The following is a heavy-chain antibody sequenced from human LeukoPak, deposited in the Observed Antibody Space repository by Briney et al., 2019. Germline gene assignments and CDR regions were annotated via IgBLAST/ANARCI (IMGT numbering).Heavy chain of an antibody. CDR1: GFTSSSYS. D-gene: IGHD2/OR15-2a*01. J-gene: IGHJ4*02. V-gene: IGHV3-48*04. Sequence: GGSLRLSCAASGFTSSSYSMNWDRQAPGKGLEWISHISNNGNIMYYADSVKGRFTISRDNAKNSVYLQMSSLRAEDSAVYYCSMRFDYWGQGTLVTVSS. CDR3: SMRFDY. CDR2: ISNNGNIM.